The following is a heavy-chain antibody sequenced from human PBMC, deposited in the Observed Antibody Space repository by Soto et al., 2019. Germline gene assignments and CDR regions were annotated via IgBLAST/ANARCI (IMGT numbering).Heavy chain of an antibody. Sequence: QVQLVESGGGVVQPGRSLRLSCAASGFTFSSYGMHWVRQAPGKGLEWVAVISYDGSNKYYADSVKGRFTISRDNSKNTLYLRMNSLRAEDTAVYYCAKDPSSSGWYSETDFDYWGQGTLVTVSS. CDR3: AKDPSSSGWYSETDFDY. J-gene: IGHJ4*02. CDR1: GFTFSSYG. D-gene: IGHD6-19*01. V-gene: IGHV3-30*18. CDR2: ISYDGSNK.